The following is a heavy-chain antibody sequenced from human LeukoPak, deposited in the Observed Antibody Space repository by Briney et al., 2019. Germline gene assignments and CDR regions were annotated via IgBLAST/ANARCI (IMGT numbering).Heavy chain of an antibody. J-gene: IGHJ4*02. D-gene: IGHD4-23*01. Sequence: GRSLRLSCAASGFTFDDYAMHWVRQAPGKGLEWVAVISYDGSNKYYADSVKGRFTISRDNSKNTLYLQMNSLRAEDTAVYYCARQRAVVSPLDYWGQGTLVTVSS. CDR2: ISYDGSNK. V-gene: IGHV3-30*04. CDR3: ARQRAVVSPLDY. CDR1: GFTFDDYA.